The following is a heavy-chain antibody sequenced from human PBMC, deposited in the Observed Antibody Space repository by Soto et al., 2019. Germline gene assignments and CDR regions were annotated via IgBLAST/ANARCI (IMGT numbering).Heavy chain of an antibody. CDR3: ANRGTTYYDFWSGYATMDV. V-gene: IGHV3-23*01. CDR2: ISGSGGST. J-gene: IGHJ6*03. CDR1: GFTISSYA. D-gene: IGHD3-3*01. Sequence: GGSLRLSCAASGFTISSYAMSWVRQAPGKGLEWVSAISGSGGSTYYADSVRGRFTISRDNSKNTLYLQMNSLRAEDTAVYYCANRGTTYYDFWSGYATMDVWGKGTTVNVSS.